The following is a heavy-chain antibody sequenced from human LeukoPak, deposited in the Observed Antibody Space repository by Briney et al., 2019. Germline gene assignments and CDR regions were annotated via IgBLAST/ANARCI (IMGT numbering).Heavy chain of an antibody. Sequence: GGSLRLSCAASGFTFSNSAMNWVRQAPGKGPEWVTVISGGGGSTFYADSVKGRFTISRDNSKNTLYLQMNSLRAEDTAVYYCAKARYSGYAFDAFDMWGQGTMVSVSS. J-gene: IGHJ3*02. CDR2: ISGGGGST. CDR3: AKARYSGYAFDAFDM. V-gene: IGHV3-23*01. D-gene: IGHD5-12*01. CDR1: GFTFSNSA.